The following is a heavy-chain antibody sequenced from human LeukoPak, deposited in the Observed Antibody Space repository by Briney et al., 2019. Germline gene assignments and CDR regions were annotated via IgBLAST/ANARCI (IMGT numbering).Heavy chain of an antibody. V-gene: IGHV3-21*01. J-gene: IGHJ3*02. Sequence: TGGSLRLSCAASGFTFSSYSMNWVRQAPGKGLEWVSSISSSSSYIYYADSVKGRFTISRDNAKNSLYLQMNSLRAEDTAVYYCARAFIRGDSSGYHAFDIWGQGTMVTVSS. CDR2: ISSSSSYI. D-gene: IGHD3-22*01. CDR3: ARAFIRGDSSGYHAFDI. CDR1: GFTFSSYS.